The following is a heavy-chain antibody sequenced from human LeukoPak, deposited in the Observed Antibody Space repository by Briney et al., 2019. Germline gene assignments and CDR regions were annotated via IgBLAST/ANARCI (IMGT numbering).Heavy chain of an antibody. CDR3: ARPRGSGYYPHY. CDR2: INPNSGGT. CDR1: GYTFTGYY. Sequence: ASVKVSCKASGYTFTGYYMHWVRQARGQGLEWMGWINPNSGGTNYAQKFQGRVTMTRDTSISTAYMELSRLRSDDTAVYYCARPRGSGYYPHYWGQGTLVTVSS. J-gene: IGHJ4*02. D-gene: IGHD3-22*01. V-gene: IGHV1-2*02.